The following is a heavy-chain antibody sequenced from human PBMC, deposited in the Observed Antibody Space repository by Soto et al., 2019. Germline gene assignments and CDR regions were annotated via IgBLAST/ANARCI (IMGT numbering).Heavy chain of an antibody. CDR1: GYNFISST. D-gene: IGHD6-19*01. Sequence: QEQLVQSGAEVKRPGASVKISCRASGYNFISSTINWVRQAAGQRPEWLGWMNPANGNAAFARHFQGRVTMTRDSSTDTAYMELAGLSSGVTAIYYCARAVGIAVTGLDLWGPGTLVTVS. J-gene: IGHJ5*02. CDR3: ARAVGIAVTGLDL. CDR2: MNPANGNA. V-gene: IGHV1-8*01.